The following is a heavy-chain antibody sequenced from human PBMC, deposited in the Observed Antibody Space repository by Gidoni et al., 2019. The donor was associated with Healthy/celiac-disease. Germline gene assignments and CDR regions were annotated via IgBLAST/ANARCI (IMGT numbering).Heavy chain of an antibody. D-gene: IGHD2-21*02. CDR2: ISWDGGST. CDR1: GFTFDAYT. J-gene: IGHJ6*02. CDR3: AKGYCGGDCYYYYYYGMDV. Sequence: EVQLVESGGVVVQPGGSLRLSCAASGFTFDAYTMHWVRQAPGKGVEWGSLISWDGGSTYYADSVKGRFTISRDNSKNSLYLQMNSLRTEDTALYYCAKGYCGGDCYYYYYYGMDVWGQGTTVTVSS. V-gene: IGHV3-43*01.